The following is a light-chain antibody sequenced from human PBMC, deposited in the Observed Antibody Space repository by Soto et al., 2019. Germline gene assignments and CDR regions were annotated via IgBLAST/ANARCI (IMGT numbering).Light chain of an antibody. V-gene: IGKV3-20*01. J-gene: IGKJ1*01. CDR1: QSVSSN. Sequence: EMVMTQSPATLSVSPGERATLSCRASQSVSSNLAWYQQKPGQAPRLLIYGASTRATGIPARFSGSGSGTDFTLTISRLEPEDFAVYYCQQYGRSPRTFGQGTKVDI. CDR2: GAS. CDR3: QQYGRSPRT.